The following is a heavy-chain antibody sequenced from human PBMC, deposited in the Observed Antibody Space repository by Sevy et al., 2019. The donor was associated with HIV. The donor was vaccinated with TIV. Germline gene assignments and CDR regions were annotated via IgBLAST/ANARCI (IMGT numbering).Heavy chain of an antibody. J-gene: IGHJ6*02. Sequence: GGSLRLSCVASGFTFSNYGTHWVRQAPGKGLEWVAITSYNEGGENYADSVKGRFTISRDNSKNQVYLQMYRLTTEDTGVYYCAKDTGSSGYDHYGLDVWGQGTTVTVSS. CDR1: GFTFSNYG. V-gene: IGHV3-30*18. D-gene: IGHD6-19*01. CDR2: TSYNEGGE. CDR3: AKDTGSSGYDHYGLDV.